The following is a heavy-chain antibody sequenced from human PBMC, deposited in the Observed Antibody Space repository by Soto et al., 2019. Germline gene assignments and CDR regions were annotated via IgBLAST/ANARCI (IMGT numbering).Heavy chain of an antibody. V-gene: IGHV3-23*01. J-gene: IGHJ4*02. Sequence: GGSLRLSCIASAFTFTNYAMNWLRQAPGKGLEWISTISSSGGNTYYADSVRGRFTVSRDNSKNTLYLQINNLRPEDTAIYYCAKPRGPTTYYFDYWGRGTLVTVSS. CDR2: ISSSGGNT. CDR3: AKPRGPTTYYFDY. D-gene: IGHD1-1*01. CDR1: AFTFTNYA.